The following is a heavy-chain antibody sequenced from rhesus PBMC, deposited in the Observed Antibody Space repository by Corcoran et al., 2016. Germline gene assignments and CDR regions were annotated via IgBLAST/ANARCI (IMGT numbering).Heavy chain of an antibody. D-gene: IGHD4-29*01. Sequence: KFQGRVTMTRDTSTSTAYMEVSSLRSGDTAVYYCAREETVAATFDYWGQGVLVTVSS. CDR3: AREETVAATFDY. V-gene: IGHV1-200*01. J-gene: IGHJ4*01.